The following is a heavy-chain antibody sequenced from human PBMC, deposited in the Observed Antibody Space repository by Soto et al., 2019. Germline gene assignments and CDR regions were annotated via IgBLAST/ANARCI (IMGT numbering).Heavy chain of an antibody. J-gene: IGHJ6*02. CDR3: ARARDYDFWSGLLFYGMDV. V-gene: IGHV3-23*01. CDR2: ISSGGSTT. CDR1: GFTFSNYA. Sequence: GGSLRLSCAASGFTFSNYAMSWVRQPPGKGLEWVSGISSGGSTTYYADSVKGRFTISRDNSKNTLDLQMSSLRAEDTATYYCARARDYDFWSGLLFYGMDVWGQGTTVTVSS. D-gene: IGHD3-3*01.